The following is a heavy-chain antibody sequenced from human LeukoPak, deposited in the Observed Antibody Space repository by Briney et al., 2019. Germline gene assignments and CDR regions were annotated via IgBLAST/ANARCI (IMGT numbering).Heavy chain of an antibody. V-gene: IGHV3-74*01. J-gene: IGHJ4*02. CDR1: GFTFSSYW. Sequence: GGSLRLSCAASGFTFSSYWMHWVRQAPGKGLVWVSRINTDGSSTSYADSVKGRFTISRDNAKNTLYLQMNSLRAEDTAVYYCAKDSTRGKPLPGYFDYWGQGTLVTVSS. CDR3: AKDSTRGKPLPGYFDY. D-gene: IGHD1-14*01. CDR2: INTDGSST.